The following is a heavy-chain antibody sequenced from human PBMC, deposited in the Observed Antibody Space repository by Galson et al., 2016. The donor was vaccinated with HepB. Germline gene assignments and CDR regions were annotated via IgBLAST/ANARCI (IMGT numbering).Heavy chain of an antibody. D-gene: IGHD7-27*01. J-gene: IGHJ4*02. CDR2: LSYDENKK. V-gene: IGHV3-30-3*01. Sequence: SLRLSCATSGFTFNKFAMHWVRQAPGKGLEWVAPLSYDENKKYYADSVRGRFTISRDNSKTTLYLHMNSLRIEDTAVYYCARDRRTGKNRLGYFDYWGQGTLVTVSS. CDR3: ARDRRTGKNRLGYFDY. CDR1: GFTFNKFA.